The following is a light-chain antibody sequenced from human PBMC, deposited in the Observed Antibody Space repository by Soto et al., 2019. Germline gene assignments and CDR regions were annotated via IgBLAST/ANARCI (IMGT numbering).Light chain of an antibody. CDR3: QTWGTGSPYVV. V-gene: IGLV4-69*01. CDR1: RGHSSYA. CDR2: LNSDGSH. J-gene: IGLJ2*01. Sequence: QLVLTQSPSASASLGASVKLTCTLSRGHSSYAIAWHQQQPEKGPRYLMKLNSDGSHSKGDGIPDRFSGSSSGAERYLTISSLQSEDEADYYCQTWGTGSPYVVFGGGTKLTVL.